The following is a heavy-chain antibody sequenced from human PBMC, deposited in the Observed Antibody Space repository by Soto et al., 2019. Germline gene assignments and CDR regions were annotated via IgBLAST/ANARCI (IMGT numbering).Heavy chain of an antibody. CDR2: IYYSGST. Sequence: SETLSLTCTVSGGSVSSGSYYWSWIRQPPGKGLEWIGYIYYSGSTNYNPSLKSRVTISVDTSKNQFSLKLSSVTAADTAVYYCAGGYCSGGSCYSQPRDPFDYWGQGTLVTVSS. CDR3: AGGYCSGGSCYSQPRDPFDY. D-gene: IGHD2-15*01. J-gene: IGHJ4*02. CDR1: GGSVSSGSYY. V-gene: IGHV4-61*01.